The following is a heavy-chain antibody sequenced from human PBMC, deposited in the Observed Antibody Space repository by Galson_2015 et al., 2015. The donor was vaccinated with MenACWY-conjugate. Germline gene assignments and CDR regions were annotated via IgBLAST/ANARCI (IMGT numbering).Heavy chain of an antibody. CDR2: IYHSGST. Sequence: ETLSLTCAVSGCSISSRNWWSWVRQPPGKGLEWIGEIYHSGSTNYNPSLKSRVTVSVDKSKNQFSLNLSSVTGADTDVYYCAHHYDSSVYQGWIDAFDIWGQGTMVTVSS. CDR3: AHHYDSSVYQGWIDAFDI. D-gene: IGHD3-22*01. J-gene: IGHJ3*02. CDR1: GCSISSRNW. V-gene: IGHV4-4*02.